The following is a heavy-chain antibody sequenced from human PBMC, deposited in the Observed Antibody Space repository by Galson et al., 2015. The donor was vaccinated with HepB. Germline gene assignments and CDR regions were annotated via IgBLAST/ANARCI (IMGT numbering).Heavy chain of an antibody. CDR3: AKVFGLLTWIQLWEIDY. CDR2: ISYDGSDK. Sequence: SLRLSCAASGFTFSSYGMHWVRQAPGKGLEWVAVISYDGSDKYYADSVKGRFTISRDNSKNTLYLQMNSLRAEDTAVYYCAKVFGLLTWIQLWEIDYWGQGTLVTVSS. D-gene: IGHD5-18*01. CDR1: GFTFSSYG. V-gene: IGHV3-30*18. J-gene: IGHJ4*02.